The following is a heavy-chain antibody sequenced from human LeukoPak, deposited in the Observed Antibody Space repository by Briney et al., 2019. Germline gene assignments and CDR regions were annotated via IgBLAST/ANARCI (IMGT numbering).Heavy chain of an antibody. D-gene: IGHD6-13*01. CDR3: SRGLSSSWPSLGY. CDR2: IRSKAYGGTT. V-gene: IGHV3-49*04. CDR1: GFTFGDYA. Sequence: AGRSLRLSCTASGFTFGDYAMNWVRQAPGKGLEWVGLIRSKAYGGTTEYAASVKGRFTISRDDSKSIAYLQMNCLKSEDTAVYYCSRGLSSSWPSLGYWGQGTLVTVPS. J-gene: IGHJ4*02.